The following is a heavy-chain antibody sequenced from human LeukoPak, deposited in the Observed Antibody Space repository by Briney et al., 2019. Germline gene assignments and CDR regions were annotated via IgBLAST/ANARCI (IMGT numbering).Heavy chain of an antibody. Sequence: EASVKVSCKASGFTFTSSAMQWVRQARGQRLEWIGWIVVGSGNTNYAQKFQERVTITRDMSTGTAYMELSSLRSEDTAVYYCAAAAVVTSEAFDYWGQGTLVTVSS. D-gene: IGHD4-23*01. CDR2: IVVGSGNT. CDR3: AAAAVVTSEAFDY. CDR1: GFTFTSSA. V-gene: IGHV1-58*02. J-gene: IGHJ4*02.